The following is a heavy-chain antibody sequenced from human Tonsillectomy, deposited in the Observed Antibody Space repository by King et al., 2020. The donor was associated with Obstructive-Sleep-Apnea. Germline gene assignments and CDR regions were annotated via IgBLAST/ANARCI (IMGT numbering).Heavy chain of an antibody. Sequence: VQLVESGGGLIQPGRSLRLSCTTSGFTFGDYAMSWFRQAPGKGLEWVGCIKSKAYGGTSVYAASVKGGFTISRDDSKSIAYLQMNSLTTEDTAVYYCTRGASYGYDYWGQGTLVTVSS. CDR1: GFTFGDYA. J-gene: IGHJ4*02. CDR2: IKSKAYGGTS. V-gene: IGHV3-49*03. CDR3: TRGASYGYDY. D-gene: IGHD5-18*01.